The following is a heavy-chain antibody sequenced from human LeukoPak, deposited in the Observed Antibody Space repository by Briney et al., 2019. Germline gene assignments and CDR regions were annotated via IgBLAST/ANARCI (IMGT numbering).Heavy chain of an antibody. CDR1: GYTFTGYY. D-gene: IGHD2-2*01. V-gene: IGHV1-2*02. CDR2: INPNSGGT. CDR3: ARGLGYCSSTSCRGNWFDP. J-gene: IGHJ5*02. Sequence: ASVKVSCKASGYTFTGYYMHWVRQAPGQGLEWMGWINPNSGGTNYAQKFQGRVTITRNTSISTAYMELSSLRSEDTAVYYCARGLGYCSSTSCRGNWFDPWGQGTLVTVSS.